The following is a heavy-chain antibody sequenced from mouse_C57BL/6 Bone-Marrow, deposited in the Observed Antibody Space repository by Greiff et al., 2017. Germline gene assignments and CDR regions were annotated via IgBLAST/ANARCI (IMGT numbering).Heavy chain of an antibody. CDR1: GFTFSSYG. Sequence: EVQLVESGGDLVKPGGSLKLSCAASGFTFSSYGMSWVRQTPDKRLEWVATISSGGSYTYYPDSVKGRFTISRDNAKNTLYLQMSRLKSEDTGMYYGARNYDYYAMDYWGQGTSVTVSS. CDR3: ARNYDYYAMDY. CDR2: ISSGGSYT. J-gene: IGHJ4*01. V-gene: IGHV5-6*01.